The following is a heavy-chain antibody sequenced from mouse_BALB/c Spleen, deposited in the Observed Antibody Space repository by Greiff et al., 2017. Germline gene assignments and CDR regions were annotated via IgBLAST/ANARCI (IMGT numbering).Heavy chain of an antibody. Sequence: EVKLVESGGGLVKPGGSLKLSCAASGFAFSSYDMSWVRQTPEKRLEWVAYISSGGGSTYYPDTVKGRFTISRDNAKNTLYLQMSSLKSEDTAMYYCARHDYDWFAYWGQGTLVTVS. CDR2: ISSGGGST. D-gene: IGHD2-4*01. CDR3: ARHDYDWFAY. V-gene: IGHV5-12-1*01. CDR1: GFAFSSYD. J-gene: IGHJ3*01.